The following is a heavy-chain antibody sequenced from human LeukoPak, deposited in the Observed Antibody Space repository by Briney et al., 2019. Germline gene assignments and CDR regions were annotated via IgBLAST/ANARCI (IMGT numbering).Heavy chain of an antibody. Sequence: ASVKVSCKASGYTFTSYNMHWVRQAPGLGLEWMGILNPSGGSTSYAQKFQGRVTMTRDTSTSTVYMELSSLRSEDTAVYYCAREAGGVAYWGQGTLVTVSS. CDR2: LNPSGGST. CDR3: AREAGGVAY. CDR1: GYTFTSYN. D-gene: IGHD2-8*02. J-gene: IGHJ4*02. V-gene: IGHV1-46*01.